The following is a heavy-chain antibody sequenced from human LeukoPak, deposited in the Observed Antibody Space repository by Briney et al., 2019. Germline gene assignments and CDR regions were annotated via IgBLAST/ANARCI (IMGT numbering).Heavy chain of an antibody. Sequence: GGSLRLSCAASGFTFSNYYMHWVRQAPGEGPVWVSRVYTDGITTNYADSVKGRFTISRDNAQNALYLQMNSLRAEDTAMYYCARDPRSEQPWLHLDYWGQGTLVTVSS. CDR2: VYTDGITT. CDR3: ARDPRSEQPWLHLDY. CDR1: GFTFSNYY. D-gene: IGHD3-22*01. J-gene: IGHJ4*02. V-gene: IGHV3-74*01.